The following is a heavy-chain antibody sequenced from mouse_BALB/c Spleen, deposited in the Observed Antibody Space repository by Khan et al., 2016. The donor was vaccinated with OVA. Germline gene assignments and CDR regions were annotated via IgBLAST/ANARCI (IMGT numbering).Heavy chain of an antibody. CDR2: INPKNGVT. CDR1: GYTFTEYT. J-gene: IGHJ4*01. Sequence: EVQLQQSGPELVKPGASVKISCKTSGYTFTEYTLHWMKQSHGKSLEWIGVINPKNGVTSYNQKFKGKATLTVDKSSCTAYMEFRSMTSEDSAVYYCARDAGRYWGQGTSVTAAS. D-gene: IGHD3-3*01. CDR3: ARDAGRY. V-gene: IGHV1-18*01.